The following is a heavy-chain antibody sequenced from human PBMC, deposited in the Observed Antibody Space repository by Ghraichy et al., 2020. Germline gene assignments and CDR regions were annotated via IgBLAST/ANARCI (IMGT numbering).Heavy chain of an antibody. CDR3: ARDLSTLQHGSDDAFDL. CDR2: INPGSGGS. D-gene: IGHD3-10*01. Sequence: ASVKVSCKASGYIFGTYDLHWVRQAPTQGPQWLGRINPGSGGSYVAPSFEGRVSMTRDTSISTAYLELRRLTSDEPAVYYCARDLSTLQHGSDDAFDLWGQVTLIIVTT. J-gene: IGHJ3*01. V-gene: IGHV1-2*06. CDR1: GYIFGTYD.